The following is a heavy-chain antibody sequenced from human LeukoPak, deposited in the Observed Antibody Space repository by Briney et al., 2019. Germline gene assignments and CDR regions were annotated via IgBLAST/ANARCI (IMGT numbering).Heavy chain of an antibody. D-gene: IGHD2-2*01. J-gene: IGHJ5*02. CDR1: GFTFNVYA. V-gene: IGHV3-23*01. Sequence: GGSLRLSCAASGFTFNVYAMSWVRQAPGEGLEWVSSITSISDGTFYADSVKGRFTISRDNSKNTLYLQMNSLRAEDTAVYYCATGWEYCSSTSCPIDPWGQGTLVTVSS. CDR2: ITSISDGT. CDR3: ATGWEYCSSTSCPIDP.